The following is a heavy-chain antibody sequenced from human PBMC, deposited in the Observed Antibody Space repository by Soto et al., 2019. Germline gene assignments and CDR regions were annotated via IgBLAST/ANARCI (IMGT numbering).Heavy chain of an antibody. Sequence: QVQLVQSGAEVKKPGSSVKVSCKASGGTFRTSAFSWVRQAPGQGVEGVGGIMPVFRRPKYAQNFQDRVTITADESTSTAYMELNSLRSDDTAVYYCARDKDRLQLGGNYYFILDVWGQGTAVTVSS. CDR3: ARDKDRLQLGGNYYFILDV. V-gene: IGHV1-69*12. D-gene: IGHD1-1*01. CDR2: IMPVFRRP. J-gene: IGHJ6*02. CDR1: GGTFRTSA.